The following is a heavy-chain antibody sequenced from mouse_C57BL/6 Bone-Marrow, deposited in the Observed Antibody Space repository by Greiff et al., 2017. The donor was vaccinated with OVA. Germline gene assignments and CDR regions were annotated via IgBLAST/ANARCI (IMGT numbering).Heavy chain of an antibody. CDR1: GFTFSSYA. CDR2: ISSGGDYI. V-gene: IGHV5-9-1*02. J-gene: IGHJ2*01. D-gene: IGHD4-1*01. CDR3: TRDNANWAFFDY. Sequence: EVKLVESGEGLVKPGGSLKLSCAASGFTFSSYAMSWVRQTPEKRLEWVAYISSGGDYIYYADTVKGRFTISRDNARNTLYLQMSSLKSEDTAMYYCTRDNANWAFFDYWGQGTTLTVSS.